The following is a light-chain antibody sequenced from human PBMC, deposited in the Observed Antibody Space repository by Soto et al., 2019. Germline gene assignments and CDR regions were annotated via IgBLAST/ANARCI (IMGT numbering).Light chain of an antibody. CDR2: AAS. CDR3: QPYASSRT. V-gene: IGKV3-20*01. CDR1: QSVSSRY. J-gene: IGKJ1*01. Sequence: EIVLTQSPVTLSLSPGERATLSCRASQSVSSRYFAWYQQKPGQAPRLLIYAASSRATGIPDRFSGSGSGTDFSLTISRLEPEDFAVYYCQPYASSRTFGPGTKVE.